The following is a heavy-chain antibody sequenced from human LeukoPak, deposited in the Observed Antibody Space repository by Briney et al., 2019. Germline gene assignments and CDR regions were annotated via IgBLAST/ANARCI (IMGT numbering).Heavy chain of an antibody. CDR2: IYYSGST. CDR3: ARDRLNWFDP. Sequence: SETLSLTCTVSGGSISSYYWTWIRQPPGKGLEWIGYIYYSGSTKYNSSLKSRVTMSVDTSKNQLSLKLTSVTAADTAVYYCARDRLNWFDPWGQGTLVTVS. CDR1: GGSISSYY. V-gene: IGHV4-59*01. J-gene: IGHJ5*02.